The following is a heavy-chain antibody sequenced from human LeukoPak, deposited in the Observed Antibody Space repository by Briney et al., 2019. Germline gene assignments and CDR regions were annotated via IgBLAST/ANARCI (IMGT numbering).Heavy chain of an antibody. CDR2: IIPIFGTA. CDR1: GGTFSSYA. V-gene: IGHV1-69*13. J-gene: IGHJ6*02. CDR3: ARDIVVVPAAAFYYYYYGMDV. Sequence: SVKVSCKASGGTFSSYAISWVRQAPGQGLEWMGGIIPIFGTANYAQKFQGRVTITADEFTSTAYMELSSLRSEDTAVYYCARDIVVVPAAAFYYYYYGMDVWGQGTTVTVSS. D-gene: IGHD2-2*01.